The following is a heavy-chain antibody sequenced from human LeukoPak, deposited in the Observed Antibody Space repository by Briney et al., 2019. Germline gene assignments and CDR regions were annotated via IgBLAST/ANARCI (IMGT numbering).Heavy chain of an antibody. CDR3: ARDLGQYYDTSDNWFDP. J-gene: IGHJ5*02. V-gene: IGHV3-21*01. CDR2: ISSSSSYI. Sequence: GGSLRLSCAASGFTFSSYSINWVRQAPGKGLECVSSISSSSSYIYYADPVKGRFTISRDNAKNSLYLQMNSLRAEDTAVYYCARDLGQYYDTSDNWFDPWGQGTLVTVSS. D-gene: IGHD3-22*01. CDR1: GFTFSSYS.